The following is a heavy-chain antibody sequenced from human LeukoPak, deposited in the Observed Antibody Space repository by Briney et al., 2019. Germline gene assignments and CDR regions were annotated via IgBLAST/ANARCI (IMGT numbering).Heavy chain of an antibody. V-gene: IGHV3-11*01. J-gene: IGHJ4*02. CDR3: VRAYRRGYSDDFDY. Sequence: PGGSLRLSCAASGFTFSDYYMSWVRQAPGKGLEWRSYIDGSDGGIYYADSVRGRFTISRDNAKNSLYLQMNSLRGEDTALYYCVRAYRRGYSDDFDYWGQGTLVTVSS. CDR2: IDGSDGGI. CDR1: GFTFSDYY. D-gene: IGHD3-22*01.